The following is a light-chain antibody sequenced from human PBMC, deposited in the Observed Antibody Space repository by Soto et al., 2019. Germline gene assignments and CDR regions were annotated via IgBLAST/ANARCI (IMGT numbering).Light chain of an antibody. CDR2: SNS. Sequence: QSVLTQPPSASGTPGQRVTISCSGSISNIGNNSVNWYQHLPGTAPKFLIYSNSQRPSGFPDRFSGSKSGTSASLAISGLQSEDEADYYCAAWDDSLRAVIFGGGTKLTVL. V-gene: IGLV1-44*01. CDR1: ISNIGNNS. CDR3: AAWDDSLRAVI. J-gene: IGLJ2*01.